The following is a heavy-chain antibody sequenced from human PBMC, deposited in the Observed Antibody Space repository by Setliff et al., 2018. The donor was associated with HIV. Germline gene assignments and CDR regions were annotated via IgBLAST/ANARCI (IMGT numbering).Heavy chain of an antibody. CDR3: ARSPPAKHHFDY. V-gene: IGHV1-69*13. CDR1: GGTFSSYA. Sequence: ASVKVSCKASGGTFSSYAISWVRQAPGQGLEWMGGIIPIFGTANYAQKFQGRVTITADESTSTAYMELSSLRSEDTAVYYCARSPPAKHHFDYWGQGTPVTVSS. J-gene: IGHJ4*02. CDR2: IIPIFGTA.